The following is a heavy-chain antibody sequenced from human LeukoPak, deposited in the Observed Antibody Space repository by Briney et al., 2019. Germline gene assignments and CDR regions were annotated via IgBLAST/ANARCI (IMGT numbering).Heavy chain of an antibody. CDR2: FDPEDGET. Sequence: ASVKVSCKVSGYTLTELSMHWVRQAPGKGLEWMGGFDPEDGETIYAQKFQGRVTMTEDTSTDTAYMELSSLRSEDTAVYYCARDTLERDGYNCYFDYWGQGTLVTVSS. CDR3: ARDTLERDGYNCYFDY. J-gene: IGHJ4*02. D-gene: IGHD5-24*01. CDR1: GYTLTELS. V-gene: IGHV1-24*01.